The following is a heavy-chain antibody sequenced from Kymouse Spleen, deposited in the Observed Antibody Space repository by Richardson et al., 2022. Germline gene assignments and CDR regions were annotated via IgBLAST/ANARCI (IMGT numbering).Heavy chain of an antibody. V-gene: IGHV4-39*01. CDR1: GGSISSSSYY. CDR3: ARQEFYYGSGSYFNWFDP. D-gene: IGHD3-10*01. J-gene: IGHJ5*02. CDR2: IYYSGST. Sequence: QLQLQESGPGLVKPSETLSLTCTVSGGSISSSSYYWGWIRQPPGKGLEWIGSIYYSGSTYYNPSLKSRVTISVDTSKNQFSLKLSSVTAADTAVYYCARQEFYYGSGSYFNWFDPWGQGTLVTVSS.